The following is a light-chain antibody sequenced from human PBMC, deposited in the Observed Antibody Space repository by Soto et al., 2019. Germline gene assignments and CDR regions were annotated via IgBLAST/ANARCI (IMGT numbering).Light chain of an antibody. CDR2: EVT. CDR1: NSDVGSYNR. V-gene: IGLV2-18*02. CDR3: GSYSTSSTVVV. Sequence: QSALTQPPSVSGSPGQSVTISCTGTNSDVGSYNRVSWYLQPPGTAPKLLIYEVTHRPSGVPDRFSGSKSGNTASLTISGLQAEDEAVYYCGSYSTSSTVVVFGGGTKVTVL. J-gene: IGLJ2*01.